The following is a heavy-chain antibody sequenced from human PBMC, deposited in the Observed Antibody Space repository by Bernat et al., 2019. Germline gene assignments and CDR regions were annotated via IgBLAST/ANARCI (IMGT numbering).Heavy chain of an antibody. J-gene: IGHJ4*02. CDR2: IYPGDSDT. D-gene: IGHD6-13*01. CDR3: GRGVSSSWSRIDY. CDR1: GYSFTSYW. V-gene: IGHV5-51*01. Sequence: EVQLVQSGAEVKKPGESLKISCKGSGYSFTSYWIGWVRQMPGKGLEWMGIIYPGDSDTRYSRSFQGQVTISADKSIRTAYMQWSSRKAADTAMYYWGRGVSSSWSRIDYWGQGTLVTVSS.